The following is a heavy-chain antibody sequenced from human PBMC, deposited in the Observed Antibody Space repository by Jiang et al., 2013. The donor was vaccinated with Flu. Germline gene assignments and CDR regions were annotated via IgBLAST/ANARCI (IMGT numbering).Heavy chain of an antibody. J-gene: IGHJ6*04. CDR1: GGSVSSGSYY. Sequence: LLKPSETLSLTCTVSGGSVSSGSYYWSWIRQPPGKGLEWIGYIYYSGSTNYNPSLKSRVTISVDKSKNQFSLKLSSVTAADTAVYYCARALLWFGEDYYYGMDVWGKGTTVTVSS. D-gene: IGHD3-10*01. CDR2: IYYSGST. CDR3: ARALLWFGEDYYYGMDV. V-gene: IGHV4-61*01.